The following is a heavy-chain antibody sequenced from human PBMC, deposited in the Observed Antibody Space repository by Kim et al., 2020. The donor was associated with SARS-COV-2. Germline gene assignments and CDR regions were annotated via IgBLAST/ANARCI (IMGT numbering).Heavy chain of an antibody. CDR2: INSDGSWT. J-gene: IGHJ4*02. V-gene: IGHV3-74*01. Sequence: GGSLRLSCAASGFRFSPYWIHWVRQAPGKGLMWVSRINSDGSWTIYADSVKGRFTVSRDNAKNTLYLQMNSLRVEDTAIYYCARGGSGHGFDYWGEGTL. CDR1: GFRFSPYW. CDR3: ARGGSGHGFDY. D-gene: IGHD1-26*01.